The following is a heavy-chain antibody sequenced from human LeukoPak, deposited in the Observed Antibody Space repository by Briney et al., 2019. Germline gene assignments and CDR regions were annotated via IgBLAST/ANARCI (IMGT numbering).Heavy chain of an antibody. J-gene: IGHJ6*03. V-gene: IGHV1-69*13. D-gene: IGHD2-8*01. CDR3: AREGWGYCTNGVCSHYYYYYYMDV. CDR2: IIPIFGTA. Sequence: ASVKVSCKASGGTFSSYAISWVRQAPGQGLEWMGGIIPIFGTANYAQKFQGRVTITADESTSTAYMELSSLRSEDTAVYYCAREGWGYCTNGVCSHYYYYYYMDVWGKGTTVTVSS. CDR1: GGTFSSYA.